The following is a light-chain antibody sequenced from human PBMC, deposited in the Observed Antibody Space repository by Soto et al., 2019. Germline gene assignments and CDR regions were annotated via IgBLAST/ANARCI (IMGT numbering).Light chain of an antibody. CDR2: GTS. J-gene: IGKJ3*01. CDR1: QSVSSVY. V-gene: IGKV3-20*01. Sequence: EMVLTQSPGTRSLSRGERATLSCRTSQSVSSVYVAWYQHKPGQAPRLLIYGTSSRASGIPDRFSGSGSGTDFTLTITRLEPEDFAVYYCQQSFTFGPGTKVDI. CDR3: QQSFT.